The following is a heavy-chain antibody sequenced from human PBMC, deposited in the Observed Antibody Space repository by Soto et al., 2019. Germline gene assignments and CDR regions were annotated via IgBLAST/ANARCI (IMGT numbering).Heavy chain of an antibody. CDR3: ARLRIATNNYKWFDP. Sequence: PSETLSLTCSVSGDALNSGNYYWSWIRQVPGTGLEWIGHIYVTGAVDYNPSLRDRITISQDTSERQFSLNLRLVTAADTAVYYCARLRIATNNYKWFDPWGQGTLVTVSS. J-gene: IGHJ5*02. D-gene: IGHD2-21*01. CDR1: GDALNSGNYY. V-gene: IGHV4-31*03. CDR2: IYVTGAV.